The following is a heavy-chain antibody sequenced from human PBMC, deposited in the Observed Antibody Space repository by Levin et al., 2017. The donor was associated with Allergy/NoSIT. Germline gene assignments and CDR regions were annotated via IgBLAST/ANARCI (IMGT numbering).Heavy chain of an antibody. D-gene: IGHD2-15*01. Sequence: PSETLSLTCTVSGGSISSGDYYWSWIRQPPGKGLELIGYIYYSGSTYYNPSLKSRVTISVDTSKNQFSLKLSSVTAADTAVYYCARGTTDLRVVVAAAVENWFDPWGQGTLVTVSS. J-gene: IGHJ5*02. CDR3: ARGTTDLRVVVAAAVENWFDP. CDR1: GGSISSGDYY. CDR2: IYYSGST. V-gene: IGHV4-30-4*01.